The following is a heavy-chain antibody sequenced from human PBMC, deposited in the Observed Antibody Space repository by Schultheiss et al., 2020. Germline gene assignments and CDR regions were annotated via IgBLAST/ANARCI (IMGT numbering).Heavy chain of an antibody. CDR1: GFTFSSYA. V-gene: IGHV3-48*04. Sequence: GGSLRLSCAASGFTFSSYAMSWVRQAPGKGLEWVSYISSSGSTIYYADSVKGRFTISRDNAKNSLYLQMNSLRAEDTAVYYCARHSGWYQTPIDYWGQGTLVTVSS. D-gene: IGHD6-19*01. CDR3: ARHSGWYQTPIDY. CDR2: ISSSGSTI. J-gene: IGHJ4*02.